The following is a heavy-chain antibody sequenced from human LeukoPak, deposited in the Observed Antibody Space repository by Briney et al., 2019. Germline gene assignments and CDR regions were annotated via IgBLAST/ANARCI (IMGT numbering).Heavy chain of an antibody. CDR3: ARNNGMDV. J-gene: IGHJ6*02. V-gene: IGHV3-7*03. Sequence: PGGSLRLSCAASGFALSSHWMTWVRQVPGRGPEWVANVNRDGRETYYLDSVKGRFTISKGNAKNSLYLQMNSLRAEDTALYHCARNNGMDVWGQGTTVIVSS. CDR1: GFALSSHW. CDR2: VNRDGRET.